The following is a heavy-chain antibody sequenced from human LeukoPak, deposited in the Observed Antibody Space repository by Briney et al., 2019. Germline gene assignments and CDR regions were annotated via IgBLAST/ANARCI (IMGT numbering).Heavy chain of an antibody. D-gene: IGHD2-21*02. Sequence: ASVKVSCKASGYTFTSYYMHWVRQAPGQGLEWMGIINPSGGSTSYAQKFQGRVTMTRDTSTSTVYMELSSLRSEDTAVYYCARDPIAYCGGDCYYLIIWGQGTLVTVSS. CDR1: GYTFTSYY. V-gene: IGHV1-46*01. CDR2: INPSGGST. J-gene: IGHJ4*02. CDR3: ARDPIAYCGGDCYYLII.